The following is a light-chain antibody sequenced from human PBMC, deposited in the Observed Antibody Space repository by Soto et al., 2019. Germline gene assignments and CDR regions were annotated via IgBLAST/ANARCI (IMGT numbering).Light chain of an antibody. J-gene: IGKJ5*01. CDR3: QQYNNWPQT. CDR2: GAS. Sequence: EVVMRQSPATLSVSPGERATLSWMASQSVSSNLAWYQQKPGPAPRLLIYGASTRATGIPARFSGSGSGTEFTLTISSLQSEDFAVYYCQQYNNWPQTFGQGTRLE. V-gene: IGKV3-15*01. CDR1: QSVSSN.